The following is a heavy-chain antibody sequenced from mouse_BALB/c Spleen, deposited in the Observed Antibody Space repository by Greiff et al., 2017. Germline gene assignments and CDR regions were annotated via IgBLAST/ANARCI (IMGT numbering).Heavy chain of an antibody. CDR1: GFTFSDYG. CDR3: ARDGFAY. CDR2: ISNLAYSI. J-gene: IGHJ3*01. V-gene: IGHV5-15*02. Sequence: DVMLVESGGGLVQPGGSRKLSCAASGFTFSDYGMAWVRQAPGKGPEWVAFISNLAYSIYYADTVTGRFTISRENAKNTLYLEMSSLRSEDTAMYYCARDGFAYWGQGTLVTVSA.